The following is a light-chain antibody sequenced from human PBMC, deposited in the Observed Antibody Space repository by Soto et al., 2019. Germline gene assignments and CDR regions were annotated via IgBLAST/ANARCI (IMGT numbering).Light chain of an antibody. CDR3: QKSYSTPPT. V-gene: IGKV1-39*01. CDR1: QSISSY. CDR2: AAS. Sequence: EIQITQSPSSLSASVLDRVTLTCLASQSISSYLNWYQKKPGKAPKLLIYAASSLQSGVPSRFSGSGSGTDFTLTISSLQPEDFATYYCQKSYSTPPTFGGGTKVDIK. J-gene: IGKJ4*01.